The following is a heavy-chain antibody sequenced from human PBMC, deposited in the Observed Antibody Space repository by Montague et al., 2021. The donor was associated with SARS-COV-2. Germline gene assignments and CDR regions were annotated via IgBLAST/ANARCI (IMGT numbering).Heavy chain of an antibody. CDR1: GGSISSYY. Sequence: SETLSLTCTVYGGSISSYYWSWIRQPPGKGLEWIGYINYSGSINYNPSLKSRVTISVDTSKNQFSLKLSSVTAADTAVYYCARVGVPYYDILTGYYIEGSDAFDIWGQGTMVTVSS. D-gene: IGHD3-9*01. CDR3: ARVGVPYYDILTGYYIEGSDAFDI. CDR2: INYSGSI. V-gene: IGHV4-59*13. J-gene: IGHJ3*02.